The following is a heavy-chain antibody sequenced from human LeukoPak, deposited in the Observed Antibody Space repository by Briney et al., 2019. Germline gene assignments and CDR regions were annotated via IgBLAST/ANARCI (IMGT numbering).Heavy chain of an antibody. D-gene: IGHD2-2*01. J-gene: IGHJ5*02. CDR2: ISGSGGST. CDR3: AKSHERRYCSSTSCLNWFDP. V-gene: IGHV3-23*01. CDR1: GFTFSSYA. Sequence: GGSLRLSCAASGFTFSSYAMSWVRQAPGKGLEWVSAISGSGGSTYYADSVKGRFTISRDNSKSTLYLQMNSLRAEDTAVYYCAKSHERRYCSSTSCLNWFDPWGQGTLVTVSS.